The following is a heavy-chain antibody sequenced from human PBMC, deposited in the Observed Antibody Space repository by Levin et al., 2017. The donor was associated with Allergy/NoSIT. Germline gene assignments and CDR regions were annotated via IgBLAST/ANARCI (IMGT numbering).Heavy chain of an antibody. J-gene: IGHJ4*02. V-gene: IGHV3-21*01. CDR3: ARGPEV. CDR2: ISTNSAYI. Sequence: PGGSLRLSCAASGFTFNIYTMNWVRQAPGKGLEWISFISTNSAYIFYADSVRGRFTISRDNAERSLFLQMVNLRDDDTAVYYCARGPEVWGQGTPVTVSS. CDR1: GFTFNIYT.